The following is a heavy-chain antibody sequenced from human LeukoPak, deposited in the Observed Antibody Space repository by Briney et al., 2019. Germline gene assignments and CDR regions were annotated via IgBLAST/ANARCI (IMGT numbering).Heavy chain of an antibody. CDR2: IIPIFGTA. J-gene: IGHJ4*02. CDR1: GYTFTSYG. D-gene: IGHD5-12*01. V-gene: IGHV1-69*13. Sequence: ASVKVSCKASGYTFTSYGISWVRQAPGQGLEWMGGIIPIFGTANYAQKFQGRVMITADESTSTAYMELSSLRSEDTAVYYCAILSGWLQDYWGQGTLVTVSS. CDR3: AILSGWLQDY.